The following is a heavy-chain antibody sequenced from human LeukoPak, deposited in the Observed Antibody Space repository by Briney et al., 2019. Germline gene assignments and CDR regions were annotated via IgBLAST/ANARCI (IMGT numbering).Heavy chain of an antibody. Sequence: GGSLRLSCAASGFTFSSYEMNWVRQAPGKGLEWVSYISSSGSTIYYADSVKGRFTISRDNAKNSLYLQMNSLRAEDTAVYYCARESRAGYDYVWESYRYTGLDYWGQGTLVTVSS. V-gene: IGHV3-48*03. CDR1: GFTFSSYE. D-gene: IGHD3-16*02. CDR2: ISSSGSTI. J-gene: IGHJ4*02. CDR3: ARESRAGYDYVWESYRYTGLDY.